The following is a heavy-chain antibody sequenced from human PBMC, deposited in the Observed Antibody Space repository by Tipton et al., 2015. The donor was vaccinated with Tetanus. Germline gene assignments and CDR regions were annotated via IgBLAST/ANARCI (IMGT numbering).Heavy chain of an antibody. CDR1: GDSMTKYY. J-gene: IGHJ3*01. CDR2: IFHSGST. V-gene: IGHV4-59*01. D-gene: IGHD2-2*01. CDR3: ARRSYCSSSRCFDAFDL. Sequence: TLSLTCTVSGDSMTKYYWSWIRQPPGKGLEWISYIFHSGSTNYNPSLKSRVNISMDTSKNQISLKLSSVTAADTAVYYCARRSYCSSSRCFDAFDLWGQGTMVTVSS.